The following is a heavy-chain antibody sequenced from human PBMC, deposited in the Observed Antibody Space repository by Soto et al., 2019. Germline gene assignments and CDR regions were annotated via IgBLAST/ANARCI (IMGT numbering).Heavy chain of an antibody. CDR3: AKDRTCSSTSCELPWFDP. V-gene: IGHV3-30*18. D-gene: IGHD2-2*01. J-gene: IGHJ5*02. CDR2: ISYDGSNK. Sequence: QVQLVESGGGVVQPGRSLRLSCAASGFTFSSYGMHWVRQAPGKGLEWVAVISYDGSNKYYADSVKGRFTISRDNSKNTLYLQMNSLRAEDTAVYYCAKDRTCSSTSCELPWFDPWGQGTLVTVSS. CDR1: GFTFSSYG.